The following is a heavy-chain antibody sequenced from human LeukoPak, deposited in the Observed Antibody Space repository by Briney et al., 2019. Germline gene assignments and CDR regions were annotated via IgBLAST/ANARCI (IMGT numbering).Heavy chain of an antibody. CDR2: ISSSGSTI. CDR3: ARDVGHGAAALDY. D-gene: IGHD6-13*01. CDR1: GFTFSRHS. V-gene: IGHV3-48*04. Sequence: GGSLRLSCAASGFTFSRHSMNWVRQAPGKGLEWVSWISSSGSTIYYADSVKGRFTISRDNAKNSLYLQMNSLRAEDTDVYYCARDVGHGAAALDYWGRGTLVTVSS. J-gene: IGHJ4*02.